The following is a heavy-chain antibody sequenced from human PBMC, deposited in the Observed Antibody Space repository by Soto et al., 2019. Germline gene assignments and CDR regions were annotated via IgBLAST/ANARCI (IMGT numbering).Heavy chain of an antibody. Sequence: SETLSLTCSVSGASISSYYWSWFRQAPGKGLEYIGYIHNGERTNYNPSLENRVTISADTSKNQFSLRLSSVTAADTAMYYCSYGDSPGPIDHWGQGTLVTVSS. CDR3: SYGDSPGPIDH. CDR2: IHNGERT. D-gene: IGHD4-17*01. CDR1: GASISSYY. J-gene: IGHJ4*02. V-gene: IGHV4-59*01.